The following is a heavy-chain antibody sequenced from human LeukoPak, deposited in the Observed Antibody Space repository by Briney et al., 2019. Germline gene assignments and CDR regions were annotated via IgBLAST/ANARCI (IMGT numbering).Heavy chain of an antibody. CDR2: INPNSGGT. CDR1: GYTFTGYY. D-gene: IGHD1-1*01. Sequence: GASVKVSCKASGYTFTGYYMHWVRQAPGQGLEWMGWINPNSGGTNYAQKFQGRVTMTRDTSISTAYMELSRLRSDDTAVYYCARIYIPVQLERRKYAFDIWGQGTMVTVSS. CDR3: ARIYIPVQLERRKYAFDI. V-gene: IGHV1-2*02. J-gene: IGHJ3*02.